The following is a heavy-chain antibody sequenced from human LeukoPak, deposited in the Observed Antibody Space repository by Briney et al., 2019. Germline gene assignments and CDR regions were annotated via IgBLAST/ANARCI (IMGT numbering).Heavy chain of an antibody. V-gene: IGHV3-23*01. J-gene: IGHJ4*02. CDR3: AKDQYAGYSYGYFDY. Sequence: PGGSLRLSCAASGFTFSSYAMSWVRQAPGKGLEWVSAISGSGGSTYYADSVKGRFTISRDNSKNTLYLQMSSLRAEDTALYYCAKDQYAGYSYGYFDYWGQGTLVTVSS. CDR2: ISGSGGST. CDR1: GFTFSSYA. D-gene: IGHD5-18*01.